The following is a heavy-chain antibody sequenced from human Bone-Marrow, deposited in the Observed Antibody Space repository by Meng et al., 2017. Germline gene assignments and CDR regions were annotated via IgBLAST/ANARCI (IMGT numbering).Heavy chain of an antibody. J-gene: IGHJ6*02. CDR1: GFTSSYAW. Sequence: GESLKISCAASGFTSSYAWMSWVRQAPGKGLEWVGRIKSKSDGGTTDYAASVKGRFTISRDDSKNTLYLQMNSLKTEDTAVYYCARDHGGGVSGRISYGLDVWGQGTTVTVSS. CDR2: IKSKSDGGTT. V-gene: IGHV3-15*01. CDR3: ARDHGGGVSGRISYGLDV. D-gene: IGHD4-23*01.